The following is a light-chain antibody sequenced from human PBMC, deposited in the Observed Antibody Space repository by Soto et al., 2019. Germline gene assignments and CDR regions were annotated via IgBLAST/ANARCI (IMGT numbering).Light chain of an antibody. Sequence: EIVLQQSLGTLSLSPGESATLPCRASQSVSSSYLAWYQQKPGQATRLLIYGASSRATGIPDRFSGSGSGTDFTLTISRLEPEDFAVYYCQQYGSSPQTVGQGTKVDIK. CDR2: GAS. CDR1: QSVSSSY. CDR3: QQYGSSPQT. J-gene: IGKJ1*01. V-gene: IGKV3-20*01.